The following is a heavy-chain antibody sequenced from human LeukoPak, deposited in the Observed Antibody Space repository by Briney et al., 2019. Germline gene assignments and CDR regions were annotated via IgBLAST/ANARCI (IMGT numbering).Heavy chain of an antibody. CDR1: GYTFNSYG. CDR2: ISTYTGNT. J-gene: IGHJ4*02. Sequence: ASVKVSCKTSGYTFNSYGISWVRQAPGQGLEWMGWISTYTGNTNYAQKLQGRVTMTTDTSTSTACMEMRSLTSDDTAVYYCAVVLPPVPNWGQGTLVTVSS. V-gene: IGHV1-18*01. CDR3: AVVLPPVPN. D-gene: IGHD2-2*01.